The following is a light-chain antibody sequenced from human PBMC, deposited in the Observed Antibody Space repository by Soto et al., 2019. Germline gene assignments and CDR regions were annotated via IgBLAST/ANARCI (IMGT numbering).Light chain of an antibody. CDR2: EVN. CDR1: SSDVGSYNL. J-gene: IGLJ2*01. V-gene: IGLV2-23*02. Sequence: QSALTQPASVSGSPGQSITISCTGTSSDVGSYNLVSWYQQHPGKAPKLIIYEVNKRPSGVSNRFSGSKFGSTASLTISGLQAEDEADYSCCSYAGSGTSLFGGGTKLTVL. CDR3: CSYAGSGTSL.